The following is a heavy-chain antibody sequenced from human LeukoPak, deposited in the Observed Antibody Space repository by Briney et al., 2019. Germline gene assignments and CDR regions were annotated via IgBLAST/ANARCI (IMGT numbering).Heavy chain of an antibody. Sequence: PGGSLRLSCAASGFTFSSYGMHWVRQAPGKGLEWVALIRFDGSNEYYAESVKGRFTIFRDNSRNTLYLQMSSLRAEDTAVYYCARDIAVAGIYAFDIWGQGTMVTVSS. V-gene: IGHV3-30*02. CDR3: ARDIAVAGIYAFDI. CDR1: GFTFSSYG. J-gene: IGHJ3*02. CDR2: IRFDGSNE. D-gene: IGHD6-19*01.